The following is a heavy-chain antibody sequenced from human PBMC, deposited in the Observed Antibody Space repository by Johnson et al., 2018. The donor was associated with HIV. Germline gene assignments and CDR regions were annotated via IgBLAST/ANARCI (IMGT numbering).Heavy chain of an antibody. D-gene: IGHD3-10*01. Sequence: QVQLVESGGGVVQPGRSLRLSCAASGFTFSGYAFHWVRQAPAKGLEWVAVISYDGSNKYYADSVKGRFTISKDNARSALFLQMNSLQAADTAVYCCATGRGLFPGQAFDIWELGTMVTGSS. CDR2: ISYDGSNK. V-gene: IGHV3-30*03. J-gene: IGHJ3*02. CDR3: ATGRGLFPGQAFDI. CDR1: GFTFSGYA.